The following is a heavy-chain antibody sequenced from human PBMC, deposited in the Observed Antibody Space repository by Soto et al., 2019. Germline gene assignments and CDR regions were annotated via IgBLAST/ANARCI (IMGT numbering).Heavy chain of an antibody. V-gene: IGHV3-21*01. CDR1: GFTFSSYS. D-gene: IGHD5-18*01. CDR2: ISSSSSYI. CDR3: ATLNSFGSDY. J-gene: IGHJ4*02. Sequence: GGSLRLSCAASGFTFSSYSMNWVRQAPGKGLEWVSSISSSSSYIYYADSVKGRFTISRDNAKNSLYLQMNSPRAEDTAVYYCATLNSFGSDYWGRGTLVTVSS.